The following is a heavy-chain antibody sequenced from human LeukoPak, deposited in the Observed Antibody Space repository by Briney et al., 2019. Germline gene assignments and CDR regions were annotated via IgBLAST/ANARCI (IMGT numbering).Heavy chain of an antibody. CDR1: GYTFTSYG. J-gene: IGHJ6*04. D-gene: IGHD2-2*01. V-gene: IGHV1-18*04. CDR2: ISAYNGNT. CDR3: ARLSSTTSCYGRFGMDV. Sequence: GASVKVSCKASGYTFTSYGISWVRQAPGQGLEWMGWISAYNGNTNYAQKLQGRVTMTTDTSTTTAYMELRSLRSDDTAVYYCARLSSTTSCYGRFGMDVWGKGTTVTVSS.